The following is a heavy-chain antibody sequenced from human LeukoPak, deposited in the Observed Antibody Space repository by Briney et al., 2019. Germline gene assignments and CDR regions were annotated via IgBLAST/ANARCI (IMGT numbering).Heavy chain of an antibody. CDR3: AKGHSMIVD. CDR2: ISGSGGST. D-gene: IGHD3-22*01. J-gene: IGHJ1*01. CDR1: GFTFSSYA. Sequence: GGSLRLSCADSGFTFSSYAMSWVRQAPGKGLEWVSSISGSGGSTYYADSVKGRFSISRDNSKNTLYLQMNSLRADDTAVYYCAKGHSMIVDWGQGTLVTVSS. V-gene: IGHV3-23*01.